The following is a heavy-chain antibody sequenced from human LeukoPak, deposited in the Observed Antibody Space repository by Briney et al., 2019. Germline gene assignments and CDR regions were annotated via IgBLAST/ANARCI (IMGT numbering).Heavy chain of an antibody. CDR1: GFTFSSYD. CDR2: ISGSGSST. CDR3: AKGTTGDITLVDS. V-gene: IGHV3-23*01. Sequence: TGGSLTLSCAASGFTFSSYDMSWVRQAPGKGLDWVSAISGSGSSTFYADSMKGRFTVSRDNSKNTLYLQMNSLRAEDTAVYYCAKGTTGDITLVDSWGQGTLVTVSS. J-gene: IGHJ4*02. D-gene: IGHD1-1*01.